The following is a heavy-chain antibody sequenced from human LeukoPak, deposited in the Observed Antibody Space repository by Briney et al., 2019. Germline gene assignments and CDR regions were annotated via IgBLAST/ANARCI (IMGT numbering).Heavy chain of an antibody. J-gene: IGHJ4*02. CDR2: INTVGTT. CDR1: GFTVSNNY. D-gene: IGHD2-21*02. CDR3: AGSLAYCGGDCRLGDY. Sequence: GGSLKLSCAASGFTVSNNYMGWVRQAPAKGLEWVSVINTVGTTYYADSVRGRFTISRDNSKNTLYLQMNSLRVEDTAVYYCAGSLAYCGGDCRLGDYWGQGTLVTVSS. V-gene: IGHV3-66*01.